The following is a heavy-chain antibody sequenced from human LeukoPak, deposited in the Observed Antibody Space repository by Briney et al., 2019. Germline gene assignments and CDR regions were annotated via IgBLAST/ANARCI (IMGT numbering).Heavy chain of an antibody. Sequence: GGSLRLSCAASGFTFTNFAMGWVRQAPGKGLEWVSAITGRGGSTYSADSVKGRFTISRDDSENTLYLQMNSLRAEDTAVYYCAKGYGMDVWGQGTTVTVSS. J-gene: IGHJ6*02. V-gene: IGHV3-23*01. CDR2: ITGRGGST. CDR3: AKGYGMDV. CDR1: GFTFTNFA.